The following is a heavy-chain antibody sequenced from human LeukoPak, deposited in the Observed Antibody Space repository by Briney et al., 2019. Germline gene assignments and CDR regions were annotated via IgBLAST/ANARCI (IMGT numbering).Heavy chain of an antibody. Sequence: EASVKVSCKASGFTFTSSAVQWVRQARGQRLEWIGWIVVGSGNTNYAQKFQERVTITRDMSTSTAYMELSSLRSEDTAVYYCARSGDHSSSWYGYWGQGTLVTVSS. CDR3: ARSGDHSSSWYGY. CDR2: IVVGSGNT. J-gene: IGHJ4*02. D-gene: IGHD6-13*01. CDR1: GFTFTSSA. V-gene: IGHV1-58*01.